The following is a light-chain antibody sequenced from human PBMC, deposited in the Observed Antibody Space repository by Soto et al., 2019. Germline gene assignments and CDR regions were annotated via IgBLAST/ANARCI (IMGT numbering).Light chain of an antibody. CDR2: WAS. J-gene: IGKJ1*01. V-gene: IGKV4-1*01. Sequence: DIVMTQSPDSLAVSLGERATINCKSSQSVLYSSSNKNYLAWYQQKPGQPPKLLIYWASTRESGVPDRFSASGSGTDFPLTISSLQAEDVAVYYCQQFYSTLWTFGQGTRVEIK. CDR1: QSVLYSSSNKNY. CDR3: QQFYSTLWT.